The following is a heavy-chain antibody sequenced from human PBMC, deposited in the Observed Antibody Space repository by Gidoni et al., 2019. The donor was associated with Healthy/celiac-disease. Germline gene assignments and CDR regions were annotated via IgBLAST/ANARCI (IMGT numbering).Heavy chain of an antibody. V-gene: IGHV4-34*01. CDR1: GGSFSGYY. Sequence: QVQLQQWGAGLLKPSETLSLTCAVYGGSFSGYYWSWIRQPPGKGLEWIGEINHSGSTNYNPPLKSRVTISVDTSKNQFSLKRSSVTAADTAVYYCARGGSYSSSPTGWFDPWGQGTLVTVSS. J-gene: IGHJ5*02. CDR2: INHSGST. D-gene: IGHD6-13*01. CDR3: ARGGSYSSSPTGWFDP.